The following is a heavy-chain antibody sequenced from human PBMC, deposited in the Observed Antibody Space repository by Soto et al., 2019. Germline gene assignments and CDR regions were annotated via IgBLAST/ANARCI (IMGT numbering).Heavy chain of an antibody. J-gene: IGHJ4*02. CDR1: GGSISSGGYS. D-gene: IGHD2-15*01. CDR2: IYHSGST. Sequence: QLQLQESGSGLVKPSQTLSLTCAVSGGSISSGGYSWSWIRQPPGKGLEWIGYIYHSGSTYYNPFIKSRVTISVDRSKNQFSPTLSSVTAAGMAVYHCTRGAPVVNNYWGQGTLITVSS. V-gene: IGHV4-30-2*01. CDR3: TRGAPVVNNY.